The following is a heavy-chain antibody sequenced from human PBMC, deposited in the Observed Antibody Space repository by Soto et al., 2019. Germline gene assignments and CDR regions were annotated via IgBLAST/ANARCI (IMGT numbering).Heavy chain of an antibody. D-gene: IGHD1-26*01. CDR2: IYSDGTT. J-gene: IGHJ4*02. CDR3: PRDCCSGRHYAH. V-gene: IGHV3-53*02. CDR1: VFNVSSSY. Sequence: EVHLVETGGDLILPGGSLRLSCSTSVFNVSSSYRSWVRQAPGKGLEWVSSIYSDGTTDYADSVKGRFTISRDSSRNMVFPQMKGLRGEDTAVYYCPRDCCSGRHYAHWGPGSLVTVSS.